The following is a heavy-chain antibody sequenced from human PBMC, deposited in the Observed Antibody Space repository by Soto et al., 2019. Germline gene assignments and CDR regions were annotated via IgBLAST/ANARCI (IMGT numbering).Heavy chain of an antibody. J-gene: IGHJ3*02. CDR1: GYTFTSYG. Sequence: ASVKVSCKASGYTFTSYGISWVRQAPGQGLEWMGWISAYNGNTNYAQKLQGRVTMTTDTSTSTAYMELSSLTSEDTAIYYCAREGFTFGPGAVRGAFDTWGQGTMVTISS. V-gene: IGHV1-18*01. D-gene: IGHD4-4*01. CDR2: ISAYNGNT. CDR3: AREGFTFGPGAVRGAFDT.